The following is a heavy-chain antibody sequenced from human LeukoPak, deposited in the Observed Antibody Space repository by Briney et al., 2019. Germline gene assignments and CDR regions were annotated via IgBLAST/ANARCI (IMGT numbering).Heavy chain of an antibody. CDR1: GGSISSYY. D-gene: IGHD1-26*01. Sequence: PSETLSLTCTVSGGSISSYYWSWIRQPPGKGLEWIGYIYYSGSTNYNPSLKSRVTISVDTSKNQFSQKLSPVTAADTAVYYCASLGADYSFDYWGQGTLVTVSS. CDR2: IYYSGST. CDR3: ASLGADYSFDY. J-gene: IGHJ4*02. V-gene: IGHV4-59*01.